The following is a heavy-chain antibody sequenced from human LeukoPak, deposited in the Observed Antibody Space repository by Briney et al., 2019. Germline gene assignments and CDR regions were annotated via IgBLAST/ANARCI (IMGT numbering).Heavy chain of an antibody. CDR3: ARDRYDFWSGYYPHYYGMDV. V-gene: IGHV3-74*01. J-gene: IGHJ6*02. D-gene: IGHD3-3*01. CDR1: GFDFSSNW. Sequence: GGSLRLSCAASGFDFSSNWMYWVRHAPGQGLVWVSRIKGDGISTNYADSVKGRFTISRDNAKNSLYLQMNSLRDEDTAVYYCARDRYDFWSGYYPHYYGMDVWGQGTTVTVSS. CDR2: IKGDGIST.